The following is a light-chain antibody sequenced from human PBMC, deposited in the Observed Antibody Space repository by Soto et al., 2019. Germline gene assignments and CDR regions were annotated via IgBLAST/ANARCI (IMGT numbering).Light chain of an antibody. CDR1: HSIDSR. CDR2: RAS. CDR3: QQYKTYMYT. Sequence: DIQMTQSPSTLSASVGDRVTITCRASHSIDSRLALYQQKPGKAPKLLIYRASSLESGVPSRFSGSGSRTEYTLTISSLQPDDFATYYCQQYKTYMYTFAQGTKLVIK. V-gene: IGKV1-5*03. J-gene: IGKJ2*01.